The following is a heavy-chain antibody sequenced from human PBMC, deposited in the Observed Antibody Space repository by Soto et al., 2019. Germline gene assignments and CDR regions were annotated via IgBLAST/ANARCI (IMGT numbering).Heavy chain of an antibody. CDR2: IYWDGDK. CDR3: AHSKARFRRDCRGGTCYSLDP. CDR1: GFSLSTNGVG. J-gene: IGHJ5*02. V-gene: IGHV2-5*02. D-gene: IGHD2-15*01. Sequence: QITLKESGPTLVKPTQTLTLTCTFSGFSLSTNGVGVGWIRQPPGKALEWLALIYWDGDKRYSPSLKSRLTITKETSKNQVVLTMIYVDPADTDTYYCAHSKARFRRDCRGGTCYSLDPWGKGTLVTVSS.